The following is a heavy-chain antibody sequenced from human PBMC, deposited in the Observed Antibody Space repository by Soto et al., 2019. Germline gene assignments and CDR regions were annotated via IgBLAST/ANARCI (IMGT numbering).Heavy chain of an antibody. V-gene: IGHV1-18*04. J-gene: IGHJ5*02. Sequence: ASVKVSCKASGYSFSTYDISWLRQAPGQGPEWMGRISPKNGNTNYAQNFQDRVTMTADTSSSTAYMELRGLRSDDTAKYYCATSYDSGFDPWGQGTLATVSS. CDR1: GYSFSTYD. CDR2: ISPKNGNT. CDR3: ATSYDSGFDP. D-gene: IGHD3-3*01.